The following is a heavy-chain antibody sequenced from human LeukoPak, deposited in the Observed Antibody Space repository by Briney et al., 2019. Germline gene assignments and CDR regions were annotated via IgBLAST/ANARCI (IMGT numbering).Heavy chain of an antibody. CDR2: IYYSGST. J-gene: IGHJ5*02. Sequence: SETLSLTCTVSGGSISSSSYYWGWIRQPPGKELEWIGSIYYSGSTYYNPSLKSRVTISVDTSKNQFSLKLSSVTAADTAVYYCARHATVTTGGGSHWFDPWGQGTLVTASS. CDR1: GGSISSSSYY. CDR3: ARHATVTTGGGSHWFDP. V-gene: IGHV4-39*01. D-gene: IGHD4-17*01.